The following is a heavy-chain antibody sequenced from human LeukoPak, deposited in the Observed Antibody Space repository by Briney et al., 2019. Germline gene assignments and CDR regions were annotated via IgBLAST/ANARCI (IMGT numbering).Heavy chain of an antibody. CDR2: IYHSGST. CDR1: GGSISSGGYY. Sequence: PSETLSLTCTVSGGSISSGGYYWSWIRQPPGKGLEWIGYIYHSGSTYYNPSLKSRVTISVDRSKNQFSLKLSSVTAADTAVYYCAREPGYITRPDYWGQGTLVTVSS. V-gene: IGHV4-30-2*01. J-gene: IGHJ4*02. D-gene: IGHD3-9*01. CDR3: AREPGYITRPDY.